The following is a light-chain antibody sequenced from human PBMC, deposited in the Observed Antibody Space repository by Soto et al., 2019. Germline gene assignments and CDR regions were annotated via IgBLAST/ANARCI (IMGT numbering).Light chain of an antibody. CDR1: SSDVGGYNY. J-gene: IGLJ1*01. V-gene: IGLV2-8*01. CDR2: EVT. CDR3: SSYAATNNYV. Sequence: QSALAQSPSASGSPGQSVAISCTGTSSDVGGYNYVSWYQQHPGKAPRLLIYEVTKRPSDIPDRFSGSKSGNTASLAVSGLQAEDEADYYCSSYAATNNYVFGTGTKV.